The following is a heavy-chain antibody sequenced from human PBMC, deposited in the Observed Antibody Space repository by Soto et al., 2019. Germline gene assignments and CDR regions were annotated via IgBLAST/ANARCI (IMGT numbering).Heavy chain of an antibody. CDR1: GGTFSSYA. Sequence: QVQLVQSGAEVKKPGSSVKVSCKASGGTFSSYAINWVRQAPGQGLEWLGGIIPIYGTANYAQKFQGRVTITADESTRTAYRELSSLSSEDTAVYYCARERYRVYGDTVLNYYYYGMDVWGHGTTVTVSS. J-gene: IGHJ6*02. D-gene: IGHD4-17*01. CDR3: ARERYRVYGDTVLNYYYYGMDV. V-gene: IGHV1-69*12. CDR2: IIPIYGTA.